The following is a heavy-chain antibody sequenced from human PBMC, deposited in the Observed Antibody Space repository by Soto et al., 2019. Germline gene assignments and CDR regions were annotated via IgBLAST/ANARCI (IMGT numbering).Heavy chain of an antibody. J-gene: IGHJ4*02. CDR1: GFTFGSYA. CDR3: ARYIRGPTVYYFDF. CDR2: ISNSDDTT. D-gene: IGHD1-1*01. Sequence: PGGSLRLSCAASGFTFGSYAMSWVRQAPGKGLEWVSTISNSDDTTYYADSVKGRFTISRDISKSTLYLQMNSLRAEDTAVYYCARYIRGPTVYYFDFWGPGVLVTVSS. V-gene: IGHV3-23*01.